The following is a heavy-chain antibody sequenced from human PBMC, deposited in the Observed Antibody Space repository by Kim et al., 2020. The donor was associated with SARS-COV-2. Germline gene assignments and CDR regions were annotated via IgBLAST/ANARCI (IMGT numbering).Heavy chain of an antibody. Sequence: YNPSLKSRVTISVDTSKNQFSLKLSSVTAADTAVYYCARGTAMVSLWFDPWGQGTLVTVSS. CDR3: ARGTAMVSLWFDP. J-gene: IGHJ5*02. V-gene: IGHV4-30-2*05. D-gene: IGHD5-18*01.